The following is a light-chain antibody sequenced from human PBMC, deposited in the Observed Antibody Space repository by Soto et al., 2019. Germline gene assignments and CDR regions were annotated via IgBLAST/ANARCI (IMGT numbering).Light chain of an antibody. J-gene: IGKJ2*01. CDR2: AAS. CDR1: QSISSSY. CDR3: QLYGGSHMFS. V-gene: IGKV3-20*01. Sequence: EIVLTQSPGTLSLSLGEGGTLSCRASQSISSSYLAWYQQKPGQSPRLLIYAASSRATGIPDRFSGSGSGTDFTLTISRLEPEDFAVYYCQLYGGSHMFSFGQGTKLEIK.